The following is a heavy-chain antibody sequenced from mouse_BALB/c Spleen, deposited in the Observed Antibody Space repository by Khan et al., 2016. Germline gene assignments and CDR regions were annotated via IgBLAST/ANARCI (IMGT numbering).Heavy chain of an antibody. CDR1: GYSITSDYA. Sequence: EVQLQESGPGLVKPSQSLSLTCTVTGYSITSDYAWNWIRQFPGNKLEWMGYISYSGSTSYNPSLKSRISITRDTSKNQFFLQLNSVTTEDTATYYCARDTTVVAKDYFDYWGQGTTLTVSS. CDR2: ISYSGST. CDR3: ARDTTVVAKDYFDY. V-gene: IGHV3-2*02. J-gene: IGHJ2*01. D-gene: IGHD1-1*01.